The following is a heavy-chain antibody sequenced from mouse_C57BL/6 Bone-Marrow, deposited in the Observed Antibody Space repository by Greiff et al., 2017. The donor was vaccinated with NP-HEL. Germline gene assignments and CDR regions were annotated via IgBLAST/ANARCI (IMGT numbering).Heavy chain of an antibody. D-gene: IGHD2-14*01. CDR1: GFNIKDTY. Sequence: EVQLQHSGAELVKPGASVKLSCTASGFNIKDTYMHWVRQRPDQGLEWIGRIDPANGKTKYDPRFQGKATVTSDTSTNTANLQLSSLTSEDTAVYYCALYRYANNYVMDYWGQGTSVTVSS. CDR3: ALYRYANNYVMDY. V-gene: IGHV14-3*02. J-gene: IGHJ4*01. CDR2: IDPANGKT.